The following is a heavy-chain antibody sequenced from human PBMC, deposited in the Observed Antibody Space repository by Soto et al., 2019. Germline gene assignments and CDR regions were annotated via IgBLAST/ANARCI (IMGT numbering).Heavy chain of an antibody. CDR1: GFTFSDYY. Sequence: DLEESGGGLVKPGGSLRLSCTASGFTFSDYYMSWIRQAPGKGLEWLAYISVSGSTTYYTDSVKGRFAISRDNARTSLYLKINSLRVEDSAVYYCARSSLTYFEFWGQGTLVTVAS. V-gene: IGHV3-11*01. CDR3: ARSSLTYFEF. CDR2: ISVSGSTT. J-gene: IGHJ4*02.